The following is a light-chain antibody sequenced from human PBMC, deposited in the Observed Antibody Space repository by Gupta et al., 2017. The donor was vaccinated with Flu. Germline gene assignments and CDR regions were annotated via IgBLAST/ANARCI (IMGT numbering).Light chain of an antibody. CDR2: AKN. CDR1: SLRNSY. V-gene: IGLV3-19*01. Sequence: SSELPQDPAVSVALGQTVRITYQGDSLRNSYASWYQQKPGHAPVLVIFAKNIRPSGIPDLFSGSSSGNTASLTITGAQAEDEADYYCNSRDNTYIHQAVFGGGTKLTVL. J-gene: IGLJ2*01. CDR3: NSRDNTYIHQAV.